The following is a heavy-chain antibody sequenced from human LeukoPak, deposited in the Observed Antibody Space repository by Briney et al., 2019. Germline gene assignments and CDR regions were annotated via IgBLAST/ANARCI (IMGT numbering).Heavy chain of an antibody. CDR3: ARDYDFWSGYPPGLGY. D-gene: IGHD3-3*01. J-gene: IGHJ4*02. Sequence: AAVKVSCKASGYTFTGYYMHWVRQAPGQGLEWMGWINPNSGGTNYAQKFQGRVTMTRDTSISTAYMELSRLRSDDTAVYYCARDYDFWSGYPPGLGYWGQGTLVTVSS. CDR1: GYTFTGYY. V-gene: IGHV1-2*02. CDR2: INPNSGGT.